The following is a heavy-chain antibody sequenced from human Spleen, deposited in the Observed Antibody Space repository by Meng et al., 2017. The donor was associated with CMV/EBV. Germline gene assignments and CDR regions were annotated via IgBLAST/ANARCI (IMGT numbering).Heavy chain of an antibody. Sequence: SETLSLTCTVSGGSISSYYWSWIRQPPGKGLEWIGYIYYSGSTNYNPSLKSRVTISVDTSKKQFSLKLSSVTAADTAVYYCARSMSIAVAVVDYWGQGTLVTVSS. D-gene: IGHD6-19*01. CDR3: ARSMSIAVAVVDY. J-gene: IGHJ4*02. CDR1: GGSISSYY. CDR2: IYYSGST. V-gene: IGHV4-59*01.